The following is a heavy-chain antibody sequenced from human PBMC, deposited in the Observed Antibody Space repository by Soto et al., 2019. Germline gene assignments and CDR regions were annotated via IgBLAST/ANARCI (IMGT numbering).Heavy chain of an antibody. CDR2: IWYDGSNK. D-gene: IGHD3-3*01. V-gene: IGHV3-33*08. CDR1: GFTFSSYG. Sequence: GGSLRLSCAASGFTFSSYGMHWVRQAPGKGLEWVADIWYDGSNKYYADSVKGRFTISRDNSKNTLYLQMNSLRAEDTAVYFCASVPITIFGVVISGHYYYYMDVWGKGTTVTVS. CDR3: ASVPITIFGVVISGHYYYYMDV. J-gene: IGHJ6*03.